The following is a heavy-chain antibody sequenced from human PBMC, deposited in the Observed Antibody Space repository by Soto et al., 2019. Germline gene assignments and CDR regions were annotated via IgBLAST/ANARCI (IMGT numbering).Heavy chain of an antibody. Sequence: ASETLSLSCTISYLSLRSFDCSQSRTPPGKGLEWIGYIYYSGSTNYNPSLKSRVTISVDTSKNQFSLKLSSVTAADTAVYYCARYRDSSSTYNWFDPWGQGTLVTVSS. CDR2: IYYSGST. J-gene: IGHJ5*02. CDR3: ARYRDSSSTYNWFDP. D-gene: IGHD6-6*01. V-gene: IGHV4-59*08. CDR1: YLSLRSFD.